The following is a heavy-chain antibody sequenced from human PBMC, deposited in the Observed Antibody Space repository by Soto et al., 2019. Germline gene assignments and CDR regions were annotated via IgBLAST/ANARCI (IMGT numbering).Heavy chain of an antibody. D-gene: IGHD1-26*01. CDR1: GGSISSYY. CDR2: IYYSGST. CDR3: ARDKLQFDP. Sequence: SETLSLTCTVSGGSISSYYWSWIRQPPGKGLEWIGYIYYSGSTNYNPSLRSRVTISVDTSKNQFSLKLSSVTAADTAVYYCARDKLQFDPWGQGTLVTVS. J-gene: IGHJ5*02. V-gene: IGHV4-59*01.